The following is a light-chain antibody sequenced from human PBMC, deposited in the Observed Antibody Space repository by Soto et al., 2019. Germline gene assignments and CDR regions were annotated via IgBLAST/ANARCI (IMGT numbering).Light chain of an antibody. CDR1: NVGTFS. J-gene: IGLJ2*01. CDR2: DDT. Sequence: SYVLTQPPSMSVAPGQTASISCAGENVGTFSMHWYQQKPGQAPVLVVHDDTDRSYGIPDRFSGSNSGNTATLTISRVEAGDEADYYCQLWDSRTSVVLGGGTQLTVL. V-gene: IGLV3-21*02. CDR3: QLWDSRTSVV.